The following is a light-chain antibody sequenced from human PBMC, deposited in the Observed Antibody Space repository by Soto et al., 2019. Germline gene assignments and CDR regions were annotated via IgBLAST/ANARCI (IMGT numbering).Light chain of an antibody. CDR2: GAS. V-gene: IGKV3-20*01. CDR3: QQYGSSPFT. CDR1: QSVSSSY. J-gene: IGKJ3*01. Sequence: EIVLTQSPGTLSLSPGERATLSCRASQSVSSSYLAWYQQKPGQAPRLLIYGASSKATGIPDRFSGSGSGTDFTLTINRLEPEDFAVYYCQQYGSSPFTFGPGNKVDI.